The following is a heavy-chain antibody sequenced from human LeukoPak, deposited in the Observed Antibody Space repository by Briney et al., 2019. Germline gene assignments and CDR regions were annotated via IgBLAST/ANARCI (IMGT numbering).Heavy chain of an antibody. CDR1: GFTFSSYS. Sequence: GGSLRLSCAASGFTFSSYSMNWVRQAPGKGLEWVSYISSSSSTIYYADSVKGRFTISRDNAKNSLYLQMNSLRAEDTAVYYCARDSSSNPDSSGYHNDAFDIWGQGTMFTVSS. J-gene: IGHJ3*02. D-gene: IGHD3-22*01. V-gene: IGHV3-48*01. CDR2: ISSSSSTI. CDR3: ARDSSSNPDSSGYHNDAFDI.